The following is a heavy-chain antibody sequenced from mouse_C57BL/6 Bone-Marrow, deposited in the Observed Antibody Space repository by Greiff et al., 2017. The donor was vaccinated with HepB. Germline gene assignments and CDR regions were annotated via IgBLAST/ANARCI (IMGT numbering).Heavy chain of an antibody. J-gene: IGHJ2*01. D-gene: IGHD1-1*01. Sequence: EVPLVESGGGLVKPGGSLKLSCAASGFTFSDYGMHWVRQAPEKGLEWVAYISSGSSTIYYADTVKGRFTISRDNAKNTLFLQMTSLRSEDTAMYYCARYYGFDYWGQGTTLTVSS. CDR2: ISSGSSTI. V-gene: IGHV5-17*01. CDR3: ARYYGFDY. CDR1: GFTFSDYG.